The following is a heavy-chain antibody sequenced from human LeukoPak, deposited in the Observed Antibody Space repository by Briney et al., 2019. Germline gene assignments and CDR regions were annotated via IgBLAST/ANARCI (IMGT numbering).Heavy chain of an antibody. Sequence: PGGSLTLSCAASGFTFSYYNINWVRQAPGKGLEWVSSISSSSSYIYYADSVKGRFTISRDNAKNSLYLQMNSLRAEDTAVYYCARGGPPGYYFDYWGQGTLVTVSS. V-gene: IGHV3-21*01. J-gene: IGHJ4*02. CDR3: ARGGPPGYYFDY. CDR1: GFTFSYYN. CDR2: ISSSSSYI.